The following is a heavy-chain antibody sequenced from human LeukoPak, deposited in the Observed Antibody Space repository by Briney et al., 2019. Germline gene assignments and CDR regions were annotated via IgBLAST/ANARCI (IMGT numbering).Heavy chain of an antibody. CDR1: GFTFTSYA. J-gene: IGHJ4*02. CDR3: AKVKWKLIGYFDY. D-gene: IGHD1-20*01. CDR2: LTGDGNT. V-gene: IGHV3-23*01. Sequence: GESLRLFCAASGFTFTSYAMSWVRQAPGKGLEWVSVLTGDGNTYYADSVKGRLTNSRDDSKNTLFLQMNSLRAEDTAVYFCAKVKWKLIGYFDYWGQGTLVTVSS.